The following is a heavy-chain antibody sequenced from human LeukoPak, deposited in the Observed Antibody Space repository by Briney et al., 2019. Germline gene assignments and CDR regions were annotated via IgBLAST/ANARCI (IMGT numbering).Heavy chain of an antibody. CDR2: IYYSGST. CDR3: ARGGATDYFDY. CDR1: GGSVSSGSYY. J-gene: IGHJ4*02. V-gene: IGHV4-61*01. Sequence: PSETLSLTCTVSGGSVSSGSYYWSWIRQPPGTGLEWIGYIYYSGSTNYNPSLKSRVTISVDTSKNQFSLKLSSVTAADTAVYYCARGGATDYFDYWGQGTLVTVSS. D-gene: IGHD1-26*01.